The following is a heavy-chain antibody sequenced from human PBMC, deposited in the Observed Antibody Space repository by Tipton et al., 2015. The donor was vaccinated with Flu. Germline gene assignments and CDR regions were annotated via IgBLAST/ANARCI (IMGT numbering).Heavy chain of an antibody. V-gene: IGHV4-31*03. J-gene: IGHJ4*02. Sequence: TLSLICTVSGGSISSGGYYWSWIRQHPGKGLEWIGYIYYSGSTYYNPSLKSRVTISVDTSKNQFSLKLSSVTAADTAVYYCARGAYDFWSGYPTHYFDYWGQGTLVTVSS. CDR1: GGSISSGGYY. CDR3: ARGAYDFWSGYPTHYFDY. D-gene: IGHD3-3*01. CDR2: IYYSGST.